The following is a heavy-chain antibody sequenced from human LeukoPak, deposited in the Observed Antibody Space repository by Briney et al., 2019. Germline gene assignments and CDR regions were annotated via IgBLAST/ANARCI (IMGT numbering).Heavy chain of an antibody. CDR3: ARVQSTVRGIQGPFDL. CDR1: GFTFSTYA. V-gene: IGHV3-64*01. CDR2: IKNNGGGT. Sequence: PGGSLRLSCAASGFTFSTYAMHWVRQAPGKGLEYVSAIKNNGGGTYYASSVQGRFTVSRDNSRSTLYLQMDSLRLDDMAIYYCARVQSTVRGIQGPFDLWGQGTLVTVS. D-gene: IGHD3-10*01. J-gene: IGHJ4*02.